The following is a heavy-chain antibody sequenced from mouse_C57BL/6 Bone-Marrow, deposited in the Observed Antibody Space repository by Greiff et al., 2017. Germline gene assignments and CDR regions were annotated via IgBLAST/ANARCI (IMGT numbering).Heavy chain of an antibody. V-gene: IGHV1-59*01. CDR1: GYTFTSYW. CDR3: ARYSTTVVATDWYFDV. Sequence: QVQLQQPGAELVRPGTSVKLSCKASGYTFTSYWMHWVKQRPGQGLEWIGVIDPSDSYTNYNQKFKGKATLTVDTSSSTAYMQLSSLTSEDSAVYDCARYSTTVVATDWYFDVWGTGTTVTVSS. D-gene: IGHD1-1*01. CDR2: IDPSDSYT. J-gene: IGHJ1*03.